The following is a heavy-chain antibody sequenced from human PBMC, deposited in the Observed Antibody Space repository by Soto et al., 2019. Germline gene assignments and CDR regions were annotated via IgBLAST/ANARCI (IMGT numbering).Heavy chain of an antibody. V-gene: IGHV3-30-3*01. CDR3: ARAYSDYHFAWYFYL. D-gene: IGHD2-15*01. J-gene: IGHJ2*01. CDR2: TSYDGSNE. CDR1: GFTFSSYA. Sequence: QVQLVESGGGVVQPGRSLRLSCAASGFTFSSYAMHWVRQAPGKGLEWVALTSYDGSNEYYADSVKGRFTISRDNSKSTLYLQMNSLRAEDTAVYYCARAYSDYHFAWYFYLWGRGTLVTVSS.